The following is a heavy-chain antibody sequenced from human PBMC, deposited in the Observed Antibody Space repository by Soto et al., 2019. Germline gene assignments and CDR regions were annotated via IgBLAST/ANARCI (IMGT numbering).Heavy chain of an antibody. CDR3: AHSLYSSSYPAGVVRAFDI. V-gene: IGHV2-5*02. J-gene: IGHJ3*02. CDR2: IYWDDDK. Sequence: TXXEXGXTLVXXXQTLXLTCTFSGFSLSTSGVGVGXXXXXXXKALEWLALIYWDDDKRYSPSLKSRLTITXXXXXXXXXXXXXXXXXXXXXTYYCAHSLYSSSYPAGVVRAFDIWGQGTMVTVSS. D-gene: IGHD6-6*01. CDR1: GFSLSTSGVG.